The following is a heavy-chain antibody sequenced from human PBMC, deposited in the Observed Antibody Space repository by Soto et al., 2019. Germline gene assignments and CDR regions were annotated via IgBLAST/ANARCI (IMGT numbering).Heavy chain of an antibody. CDR1: GYTFTNYG. D-gene: IGHD3-22*01. CDR2: ISAYNGNT. CDR3: ARGGEDDSSGYYTY. Sequence: ASVKVSCKASGYTFTNYGIIWVRQAPGQGLEWMGWISAYNGNTNYAQKLQGRVTMTTDTSTSTAYMELRSLRSDDTAVYYCARGGEDDSSGYYTYWGQGTLVTVSS. J-gene: IGHJ4*02. V-gene: IGHV1-18*01.